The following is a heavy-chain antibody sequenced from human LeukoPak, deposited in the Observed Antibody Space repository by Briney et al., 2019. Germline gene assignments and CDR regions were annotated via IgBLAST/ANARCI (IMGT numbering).Heavy chain of an antibody. CDR1: GFTFSSYR. CDR3: ARGGGYDSFDY. J-gene: IGHJ4*02. Sequence: GGSLRLSCAASGFTFSSYRMNWVRQAPGKGLEWVSYISSSSSTIYYADSVKGRFTISRDNAKNSLYLQMNSLRAEDTAVYYCARGGGYDSFDYWGQGTQVTVSS. V-gene: IGHV3-48*01. CDR2: ISSSSSTI. D-gene: IGHD5-12*01.